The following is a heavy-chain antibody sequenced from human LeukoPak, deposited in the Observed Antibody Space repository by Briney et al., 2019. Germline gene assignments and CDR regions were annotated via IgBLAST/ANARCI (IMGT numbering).Heavy chain of an antibody. V-gene: IGHV4-59*01. D-gene: IGHD3-16*02. J-gene: IGHJ4*02. CDR3: ARDRGKYVWGSYRPYYFDY. Sequence: SETLSLTCTVSGGSISSYYWSWIRQPPGKGLEWIGYIYYSGSTNYNPSLKSRVTISVDTSKNQFSLKLSSVTAADTAVYYCARDRGKYVWGSYRPYYFDYWGQGTLVTVSS. CDR2: IYYSGST. CDR1: GGSISSYY.